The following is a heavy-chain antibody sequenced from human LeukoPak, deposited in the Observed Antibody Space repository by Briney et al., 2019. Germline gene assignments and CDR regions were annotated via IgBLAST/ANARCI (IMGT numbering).Heavy chain of an antibody. CDR1: GDSVSSNSAA. CDR2: TYYRSKWYN. D-gene: IGHD2-21*02. V-gene: IGHV6-1*01. J-gene: IGHJ6*02. CDR3: ATGAYCGGDCYLYGMDV. Sequence: SPTLSLTFAISGDSVSSNSAAWNWIRQSPSRGLEWLGSTYYRSKWYNDYAVSVKSRITINPDTSKNQFSRQLNSVTPEDTAVYYCATGAYCGGDCYLYGMDVWGQGTTVTVSS.